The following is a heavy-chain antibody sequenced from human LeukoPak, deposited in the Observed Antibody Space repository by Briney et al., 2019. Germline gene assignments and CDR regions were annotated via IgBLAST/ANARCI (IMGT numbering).Heavy chain of an antibody. Sequence: SETLSITCAVYGGSFSGYYLSWIRQPPGKGLEWIGEINHSGSTNYNPSLKSRVTISVDTSKNQFSLKLSSVTAADTAVYYCARTMIRGVTHDYWGQGTLVTVSS. V-gene: IGHV4-34*01. CDR1: GGSFSGYY. D-gene: IGHD3-10*01. J-gene: IGHJ4*02. CDR2: INHSGST. CDR3: ARTMIRGVTHDY.